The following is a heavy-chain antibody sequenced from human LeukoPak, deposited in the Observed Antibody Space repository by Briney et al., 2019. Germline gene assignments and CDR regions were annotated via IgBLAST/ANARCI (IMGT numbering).Heavy chain of an antibody. CDR2: ISAYNGNT. Sequence: ASVKVSCKASGYTFTSYGISWVRQAPGQGLEWMGWISAYNGNTNYAQKLQGRVTMTTDTSTSTAYMELRSLRSDDTAVYYCARDANLNLDYGGNPASDYWGQGTLVTVSS. J-gene: IGHJ4*02. V-gene: IGHV1-18*01. CDR1: GYTFTSYG. CDR3: ARDANLNLDYGGNPASDY. D-gene: IGHD4-23*01.